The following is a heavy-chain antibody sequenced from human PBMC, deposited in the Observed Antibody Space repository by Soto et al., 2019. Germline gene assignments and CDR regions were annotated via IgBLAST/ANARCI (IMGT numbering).Heavy chain of an antibody. Sequence: EVQLLESGGDLVQPGGSLRLSCAASGFTFNDYALTWVRQVPGKGLEWVSSLSSRGFSTHYAESVKGRFTISRDNIKNTVYLQMNRLRAEDTAVYYCWSDRAGYWSNGIWLEAFDYWGQGTLVTVSS. CDR2: LSSRGFST. CDR1: GFTFNDYA. CDR3: WSDRAGYWSNGIWLEAFDY. V-gene: IGHV3-23*01. D-gene: IGHD2-2*01. J-gene: IGHJ3*01.